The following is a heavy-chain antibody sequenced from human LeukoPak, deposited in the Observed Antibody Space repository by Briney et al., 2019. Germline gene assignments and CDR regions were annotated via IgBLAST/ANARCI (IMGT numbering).Heavy chain of an antibody. V-gene: IGHV4-34*01. Sequence: SETLSLTCAVYGGSFSGYYWSWIRQPPGKGLEWIGEINHSGSTNYNPSLKSRGTISVDTSKNQFSLKLSSVTAADAAVYYCARVDITGTRPFDYWGQGTLVTVSS. J-gene: IGHJ4*02. CDR3: ARVDITGTRPFDY. CDR1: GGSFSGYY. CDR2: INHSGST. D-gene: IGHD1-7*01.